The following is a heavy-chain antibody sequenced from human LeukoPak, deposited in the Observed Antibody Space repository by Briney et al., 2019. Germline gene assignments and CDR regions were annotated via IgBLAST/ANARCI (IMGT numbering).Heavy chain of an antibody. CDR2: IHPGDSDT. D-gene: IGHD1-26*01. CDR1: GYSFGNYW. J-gene: IGHJ4*02. CDR3: ARSGEGPIGGIGY. V-gene: IGHV5-51*01. Sequence: GEALKISWKGSGYSFGNYWIGWVRQMPGKGLEWMGIIHPGDSDTRYSPSFQGQVTISAEKSITTAYLQWSSLKASATAMYYCARSGEGPIGGIGYWGQGTLVTVSS.